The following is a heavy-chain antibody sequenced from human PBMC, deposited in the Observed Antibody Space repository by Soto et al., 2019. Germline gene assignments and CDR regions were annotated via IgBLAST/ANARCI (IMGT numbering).Heavy chain of an antibody. V-gene: IGHV3-23*01. Sequence: GGSLRLSCAASGFTFSSYAMSWVRQAPGKGLEWVSAISGSGGSTYYADSVKGRFTISRDNSKNTLYLQMNSLRAEDTAVYYCAKGAARTSSVRYYYYRMDVWGQGTTVTVSS. CDR1: GFTFSSYA. J-gene: IGHJ6*02. CDR3: AKGAARTSSVRYYYYRMDV. D-gene: IGHD2-15*01. CDR2: ISGSGGST.